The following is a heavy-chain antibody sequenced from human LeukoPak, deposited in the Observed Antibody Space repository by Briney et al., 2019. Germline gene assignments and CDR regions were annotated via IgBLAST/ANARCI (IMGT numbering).Heavy chain of an antibody. J-gene: IGHJ6*03. V-gene: IGHV3-49*03. CDR3: ATNYYYGSEFYMDV. CDR1: GFTFGDHA. CDR2: IRSTPYGGTT. Sequence: PGGSLRLSCKGSGFTFGDHAMNWFRQAPGKGLEWVGFIRSTPYGGTTENAASVKGRFTISRDDSKSIAYLQMNSLKTEDTAMYYCATNYYYGSEFYMDVWGKGTTVTVSS. D-gene: IGHD3-10*01.